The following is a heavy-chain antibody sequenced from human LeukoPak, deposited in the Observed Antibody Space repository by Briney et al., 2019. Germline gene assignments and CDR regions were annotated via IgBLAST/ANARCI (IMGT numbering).Heavy chain of an antibody. Sequence: ASVKGSCKASGYTFTSYDINWVRQATGQGLEWMGWMNPNSGNTGYAQKFQGRVTMTRNSSITTAYMELSSLRSEDTAVYYCARRHGRCSDGSCYYPDYWGQGTLVTVSS. CDR1: GYTFTSYD. V-gene: IGHV1-8*01. CDR3: ARRHGRCSDGSCYYPDY. CDR2: MNPNSGNT. D-gene: IGHD2-15*01. J-gene: IGHJ4*02.